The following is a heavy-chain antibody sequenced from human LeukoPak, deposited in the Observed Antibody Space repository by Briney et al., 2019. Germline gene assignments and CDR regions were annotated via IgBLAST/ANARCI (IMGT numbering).Heavy chain of an antibody. V-gene: IGHV3-30*18. CDR3: AKDNGALVVVPAANFDY. CDR2: ISHDGSNK. D-gene: IGHD2-2*01. J-gene: IGHJ4*02. Sequence: PGRSLRLSCAASGFTFSSYGMHWVRQAPGKGLEWVAVISHDGSNKYYADSVKGRFTISRDNSKNTLYLQMNSLRAEDTAVYYCAKDNGALVVVPAANFDYWGQGTLVTVSS. CDR1: GFTFSSYG.